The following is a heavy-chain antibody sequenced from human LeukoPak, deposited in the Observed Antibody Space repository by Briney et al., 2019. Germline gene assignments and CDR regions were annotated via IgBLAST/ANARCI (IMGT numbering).Heavy chain of an antibody. CDR3: ASTGVYGANDAFDI. D-gene: IGHD6-13*01. Sequence: SETLSLTCAVYGGSFSGYYWSWIRQPPGKGLEWIGEINHSGSTNYNPSLKSRVTISVDTSKNQFSLKLSSVTAADTAAYYCASTGVYGANDAFDIWGQGTMVTVSS. CDR2: INHSGST. V-gene: IGHV4-34*01. J-gene: IGHJ3*02. CDR1: GGSFSGYY.